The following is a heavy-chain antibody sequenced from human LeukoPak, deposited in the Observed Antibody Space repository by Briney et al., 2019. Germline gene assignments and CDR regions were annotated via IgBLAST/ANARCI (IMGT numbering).Heavy chain of an antibody. CDR2: ISYDGSNK. Sequence: GGSPRLSCAASGFTFSSYGMHWVRQAPGKGLEWVAVISYDGSNKYYADSVKGRFTISRDNSKNTLYLQMNSLRAEDTTVYYCAKAFYGDYDAFDIWGQGTMVTVSS. D-gene: IGHD4-17*01. J-gene: IGHJ3*02. CDR3: AKAFYGDYDAFDI. CDR1: GFTFSSYG. V-gene: IGHV3-30*18.